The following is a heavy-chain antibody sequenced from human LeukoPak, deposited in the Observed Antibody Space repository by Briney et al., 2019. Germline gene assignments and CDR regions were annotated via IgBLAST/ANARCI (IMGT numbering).Heavy chain of an antibody. CDR1: GGSFSGYY. CDR2: INHSGST. D-gene: IGHD4-11*01. Sequence: SETLSLTCAVYGGSFSGYYWSWIRQPPGKGLEWIGEINHSGSTNYNPSLKSRVTISVDTSKNQFSLKLSSVTAADAAVYYCARVYAVTTFSWFDPWGQGTLVTVSS. J-gene: IGHJ5*02. CDR3: ARVYAVTTFSWFDP. V-gene: IGHV4-34*01.